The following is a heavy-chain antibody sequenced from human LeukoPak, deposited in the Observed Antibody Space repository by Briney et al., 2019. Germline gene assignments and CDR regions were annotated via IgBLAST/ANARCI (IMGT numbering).Heavy chain of an antibody. CDR2: INTYNGHT. CDR3: ARWGRWEPPPPYAFDM. J-gene: IGHJ3*02. V-gene: IGHV1-18*01. D-gene: IGHD1-26*01. Sequence: GASVKVSCKASGYTFTSYGISWLRQAPGQGLEWMGWINTYNGHTNYAQRFPGRVIISIDTSVSTAYMEMRNLRSDDTAVYYCARWGRWEPPPPYAFDMWDQGTMVTV. CDR1: GYTFTSYG.